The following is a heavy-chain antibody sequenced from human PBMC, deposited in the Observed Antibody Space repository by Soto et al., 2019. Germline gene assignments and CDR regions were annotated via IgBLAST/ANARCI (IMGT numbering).Heavy chain of an antibody. D-gene: IGHD3-9*01. V-gene: IGHV1-69*13. J-gene: IGHJ4*02. Sequence: ASVKVSCKASGGTFSSYAISWVRQAPGQGLEWMGGFIPLFGTTDYAQKFQGRVTITADDSTSTASMELSRLRCEDKAVYFFSKIVAGYNIYQISWGQGTPVTV. CDR3: SKIVAGYNIYQIS. CDR2: FIPLFGTT. CDR1: GGTFSSYA.